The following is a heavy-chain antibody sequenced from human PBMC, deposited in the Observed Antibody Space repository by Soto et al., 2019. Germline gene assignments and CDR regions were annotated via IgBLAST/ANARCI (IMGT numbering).Heavy chain of an antibody. CDR3: ATLPPRVVASLLPIPT. J-gene: IGHJ5*02. V-gene: IGHV4-4*02. D-gene: IGHD1-26*01. Sequence: VQLRQSGPGLVKPSGTLSLTCAVSGGSISSSNWWTWVRQAPGKGLEWIGEIYHSGNTYYNPSLKGRVTITVDNSNHRFSLKLNSVTAADTAGYYGATLPPRVVASLLPIPTWGQGTLVTVSS. CDR2: IYHSGNT. CDR1: GGSISSSNW.